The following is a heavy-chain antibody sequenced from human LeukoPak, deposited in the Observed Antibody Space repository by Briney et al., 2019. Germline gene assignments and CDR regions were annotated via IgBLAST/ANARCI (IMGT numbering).Heavy chain of an antibody. CDR2: IYYSGSA. J-gene: IGHJ4*02. CDR3: ARDYYDSSGYYSLFGY. D-gene: IGHD3-22*01. V-gene: IGHV4-59*01. Sequence: SETLSLTCTVSGGSISSYYWSWIRQPPGKGLEWIGYIYYSGSANYNPSLKSRDTISVDTSKNQFSLKLSSVTAADTAVYYCARDYYDSSGYYSLFGYWGQGTLVTVSS. CDR1: GGSISSYY.